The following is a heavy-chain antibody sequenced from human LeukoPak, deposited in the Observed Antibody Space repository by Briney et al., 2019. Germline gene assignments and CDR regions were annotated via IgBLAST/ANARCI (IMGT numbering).Heavy chain of an antibody. J-gene: IGHJ2*01. D-gene: IGHD3-10*01. CDR3: ARVGDHYHWNFDL. CDR1: GFSVGTKY. Sequence: GVSLRLSCAASGFSVGTKYMNWVRQAPGQGLEWISILYSGGDTYYADSVKGRFAISRDNSRNTLSLQMSSLRVEDTAVYYCARVGDHYHWNFDLWGRGTLVTVSS. V-gene: IGHV3-53*01. CDR2: LYSGGDT.